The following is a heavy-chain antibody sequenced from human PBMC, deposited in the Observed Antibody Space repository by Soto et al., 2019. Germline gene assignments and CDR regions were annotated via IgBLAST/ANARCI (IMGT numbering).Heavy chain of an antibody. CDR3: AHRPSYGGLHYYYYYGMDV. J-gene: IGHJ6*02. V-gene: IGHV2-5*01. CDR2: IHWNDDK. Sequence: QTTLKESGHTLVKPTQTLTLTCTFFGFSLSTSGVAVGWIRQPPGKALEWLALIHWNDDKRYSPSLKSKRTSTKDTSKNQLVLTMTHMDPVDTATYYWAHRPSYGGLHYYYYYGMDVWGQGTTLTVSS. D-gene: IGHD2-15*01. CDR1: GFSLSTSGVA.